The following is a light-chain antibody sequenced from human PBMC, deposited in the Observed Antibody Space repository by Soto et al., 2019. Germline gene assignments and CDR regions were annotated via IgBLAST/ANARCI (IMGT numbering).Light chain of an antibody. CDR2: GAS. V-gene: IGKV3-15*01. Sequence: EIVMTQSPATLSVSPGERVTLSCRASQSVSSSLAWYQQKPGQAPRLLIYGASTRATGIPARFSGSGSGTELTLTISSLQSEDFAVYYCHQYNNWPPFTFGPGTKVDIK. CDR1: QSVSSS. CDR3: HQYNNWPPFT. J-gene: IGKJ3*01.